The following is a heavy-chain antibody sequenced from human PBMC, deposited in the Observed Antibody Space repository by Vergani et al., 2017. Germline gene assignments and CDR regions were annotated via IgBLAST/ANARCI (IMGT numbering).Heavy chain of an antibody. D-gene: IGHD6-13*01. J-gene: IGHJ6*02. V-gene: IGHV3-73*01. CDR1: GFTFSGSA. Sequence: EVQLVESGGGLVQPGGSLKLSCAASGFTFSGSAMHWVRQASGKGLEWVGRIRSKANSYATAYAASVKGRFTISRDDSKNTAYLQMNSLKTEDTAVYYCTSLQLVPYYYYYGMDVWGQGTTVTVSS. CDR3: TSLQLVPYYYYYGMDV. CDR2: IRSKANSYAT.